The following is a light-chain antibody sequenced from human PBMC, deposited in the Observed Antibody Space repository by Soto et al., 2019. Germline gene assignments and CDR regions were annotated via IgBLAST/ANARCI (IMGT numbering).Light chain of an antibody. J-gene: IGKJ5*01. CDR1: QNVDSNY. Sequence: VVMTQSPGTLSLSPGERATLSCRASQNVDSNYLAWYQQKPGQAPRLLIYGTSSRATGIPDRFSGSGSGTDFTLTFSRLEPEDFAVYYCHQYASSPITFGQGTRLEIK. CDR3: HQYASSPIT. V-gene: IGKV3-20*01. CDR2: GTS.